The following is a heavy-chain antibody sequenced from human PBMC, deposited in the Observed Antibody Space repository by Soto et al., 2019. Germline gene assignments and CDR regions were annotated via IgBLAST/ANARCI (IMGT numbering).Heavy chain of an antibody. J-gene: IGHJ5*02. Sequence: SETLSLTCTVSGGSVSSGDYYWSWIRQPPGKGLEWIGYIYYSGNTNYNPSLKSLVIISVDTSKNLFSLKLTSVTAADTAVYYCARIPVATSMFYWLDPWGQGTLVTVSS. CDR1: GGSVSSGDYY. CDR2: IYYSGNT. D-gene: IGHD5-12*01. V-gene: IGHV4-61*08. CDR3: ARIPVATSMFYWLDP.